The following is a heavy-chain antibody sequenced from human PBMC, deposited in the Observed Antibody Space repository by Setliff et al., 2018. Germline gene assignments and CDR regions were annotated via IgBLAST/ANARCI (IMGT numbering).Heavy chain of an antibody. CDR2: ISTSGNT. J-gene: IGHJ3*02. CDR1: GGSIINSYY. D-gene: IGHD2-2*01. V-gene: IGHV4-4*07. Sequence: PSETLSLTCTVSGGSIINSYYWSWIRQPAGKGLEWIGRISTSGNTNYNPSLKSRVTVSLDTSTNQFSLILRSVTAADTAVYYCARGRMRGSCSGPSCTYDPFDIWGQGTPVTVSS. CDR3: ARGRMRGSCSGPSCTYDPFDI.